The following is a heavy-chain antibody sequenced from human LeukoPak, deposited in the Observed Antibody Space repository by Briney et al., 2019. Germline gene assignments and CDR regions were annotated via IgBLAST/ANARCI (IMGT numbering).Heavy chain of an antibody. Sequence: SGTLSLTCTVSGDSITAPKLWSWGRQAPREGLELIGEIYHDRTTIFNPSLKSRLTISVDKSANQFFLNLNSVSATDTAVYYCVGGGLYGGSWLFEYWGQGALVTVSS. CDR1: GDSITAPKL. V-gene: IGHV4-4*02. CDR3: VGGGLYGGSWLFEY. J-gene: IGHJ4*02. D-gene: IGHD2-15*01. CDR2: IYHDRTT.